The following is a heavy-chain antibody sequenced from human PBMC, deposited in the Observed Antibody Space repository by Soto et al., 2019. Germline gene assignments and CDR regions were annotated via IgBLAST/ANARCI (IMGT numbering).Heavy chain of an antibody. CDR2: ISWNSGSI. D-gene: IGHD4-17*01. CDR1: GFTFDDYA. Sequence: EVQLVESGGGLVQPGRSLRLSCAASGFTFDDYAMHWVRQAPGKGLEWGSGISWNSGSIGYEDSVKGRFTISRDNAKNSLYLQMNSLRAEDTALYYCAKWDDYGDRKEAFDIWGQGTMVTVSS. CDR3: AKWDDYGDRKEAFDI. V-gene: IGHV3-9*01. J-gene: IGHJ3*02.